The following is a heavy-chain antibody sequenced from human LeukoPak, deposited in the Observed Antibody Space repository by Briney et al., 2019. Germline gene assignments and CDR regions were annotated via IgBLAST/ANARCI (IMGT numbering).Heavy chain of an antibody. CDR1: GFTFSYYG. J-gene: IGHJ6*03. CDR3: ARVTYSSSWYISYYYYMDV. V-gene: IGHV3-30*02. CDR2: IRYTARDK. D-gene: IGHD6-13*01. Sequence: GGSLRLSCAASGFTFSYYGMHWVRQAPGKGLEWVAFIRYTARDKYYADAVKGRFTISRDNSKNTLYLQMNSLRAEDTAVYYCARVTYSSSWYISYYYYMDVWGKGTTITISS.